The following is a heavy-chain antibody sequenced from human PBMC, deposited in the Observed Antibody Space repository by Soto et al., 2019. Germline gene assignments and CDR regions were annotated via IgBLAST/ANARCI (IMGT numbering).Heavy chain of an antibody. D-gene: IGHD3-10*01. Sequence: ASETLSLTCTVSGGSIISYCWSWTRQPPGKGLEWIGYIYYSGSTNYNPSLKSRVTISVDTSKNQFSLKLSSVTAADTAVYYCARAGAVRGVIITLAMDVWGQGTTVTVSS. CDR1: GGSIISYC. CDR2: IYYSGST. J-gene: IGHJ6*02. V-gene: IGHV4-59*01. CDR3: ARAGAVRGVIITLAMDV.